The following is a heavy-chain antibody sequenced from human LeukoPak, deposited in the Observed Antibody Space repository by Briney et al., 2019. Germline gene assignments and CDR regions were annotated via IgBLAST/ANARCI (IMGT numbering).Heavy chain of an antibody. Sequence: GGSLRLSCAASGFTFSTYWMSWVRQAPGKGLEWVANIKQDGSEKYYLDSVKGRFTISRDNAKNSLYLQMNSLRAEDTAVYFCTREAAAGIDYWGQGTLVTASS. CDR2: IKQDGSEK. D-gene: IGHD6-13*01. V-gene: IGHV3-7*01. J-gene: IGHJ4*02. CDR3: TREAAAGIDY. CDR1: GFTFSTYW.